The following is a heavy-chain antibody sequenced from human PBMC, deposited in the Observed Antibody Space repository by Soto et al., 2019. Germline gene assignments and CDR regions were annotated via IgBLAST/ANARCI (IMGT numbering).Heavy chain of an antibody. V-gene: IGHV4-59*01. CDR1: GGSISSYY. J-gene: IGHJ3*02. D-gene: IGHD1-26*01. CDR3: ARVVSGSYPAEHDAFDI. CDR2: IYYSGST. Sequence: QVQLQESGPGLVKPSETLSLTCTVSGGSISSYYWSWIRQPPGKGLEWIGYIYYSGSTNYNPSLKSRVTISVDTSKNQFSLKLSSVTAADTAVYYCARVVSGSYPAEHDAFDIWGQGTMVTVSS.